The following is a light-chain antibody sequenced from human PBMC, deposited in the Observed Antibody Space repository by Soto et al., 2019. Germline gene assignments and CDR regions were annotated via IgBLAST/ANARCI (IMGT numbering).Light chain of an antibody. J-gene: IGKJ4*01. Sequence: ESVLTQAAGTLSLSPGERATLSCRASQSVGSTYLAWYQQKAGQAPRLLIYGSSSRVTGIPERFSGSGSGTDFTLTISRLEPEDSAVYYCQQYGASVITFGGGTKV. V-gene: IGKV3-20*01. CDR1: QSVGSTY. CDR3: QQYGASVIT. CDR2: GSS.